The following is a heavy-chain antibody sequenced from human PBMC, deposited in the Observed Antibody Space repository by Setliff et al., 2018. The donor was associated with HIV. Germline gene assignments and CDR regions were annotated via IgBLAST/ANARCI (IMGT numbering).Heavy chain of an antibody. CDR2: IHTTGSI. CDR1: GGSIRTGNYY. CDR3: ARGDGTKYYYYYYMDV. Sequence: PSETLSLTCTVSGGSIRTGNYYWNWIRQPAGKGLEWIGHIHTTGSITYNPSLRSRVTISLDTSKNQVSLSLASVTAADTAVYYCARGDGTKYYYYYYMDVWGKGTTVTVSS. D-gene: IGHD1-7*01. V-gene: IGHV4-61*09. J-gene: IGHJ6*03.